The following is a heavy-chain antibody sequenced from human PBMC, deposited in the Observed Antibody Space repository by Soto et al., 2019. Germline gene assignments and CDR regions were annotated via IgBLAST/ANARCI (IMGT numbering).Heavy chain of an antibody. D-gene: IGHD6-13*01. V-gene: IGHV3-30*18. CDR3: AKADDSSTYFYYYGMDV. CDR2: TSYDGSDK. CDR1: GFTFNKYG. Sequence: QVQLAESGGGVVQPGRSLRLSCVASGFTFNKYGMHWVRQAPGKWLEWVAVTSYDGSDKWYAASVKGRFTISKDNSKNMVFLQMNSLRVEDTALYYCAKADDSSTYFYYYGMDVWGLGTPVTVSS. J-gene: IGHJ6*02.